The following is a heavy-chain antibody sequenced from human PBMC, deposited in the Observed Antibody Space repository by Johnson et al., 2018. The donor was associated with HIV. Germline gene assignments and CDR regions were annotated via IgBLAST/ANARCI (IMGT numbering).Heavy chain of an antibody. Sequence: QVQLVESGGGLVKPGGSLRLSCAASGFTFSDYYMSWIRQAPGKGLEWISYISGSGSTLYYADSVKGRFTISRDNAKNSLYLQMNSLRADDTAVYYCARLPSGYSRDGFNIWGQGTMVTVSS. J-gene: IGHJ3*02. D-gene: IGHD5-18*01. CDR1: GFTFSDYY. CDR3: ARLPSGYSRDGFNI. V-gene: IGHV3-11*04. CDR2: ISGSGSTL.